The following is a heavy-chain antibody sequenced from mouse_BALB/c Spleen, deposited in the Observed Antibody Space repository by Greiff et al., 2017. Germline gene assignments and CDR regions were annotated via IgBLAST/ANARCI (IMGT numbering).Heavy chain of an antibody. CDR2: INPSTGYT. Sequence: QVQLKESGAELAKPGASVKMSCKASGYTFTSYWMHWVKQRPGQGLEWIGYINPSTGYTEYNQKFKDKATLTADKSSSTAYMQLSSLTSEDSAVYYCARGGEFIKGPWFAYWGQGTLVTVSA. D-gene: IGHD1-2*01. CDR3: ARGGEFIKGPWFAY. J-gene: IGHJ3*01. V-gene: IGHV1-7*01. CDR1: GYTFTSYW.